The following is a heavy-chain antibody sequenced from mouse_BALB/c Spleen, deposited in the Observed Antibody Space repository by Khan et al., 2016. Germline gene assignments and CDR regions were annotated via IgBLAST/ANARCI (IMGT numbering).Heavy chain of an antibody. D-gene: IGHD1-1*01. Sequence: QIQLVQSGPELKKPGKTVKISCKASEYTFTNYGMNWVKQAPGKGLKWMGWINTYSGESTYADDFKGRFAFSLETSANTAYLQINNLKNEDTATYFCARYRYYNGSSRYFDVWGAGTTVTVSS. CDR3: ARYRYYNGSSRYFDV. V-gene: IGHV9-3-1*01. CDR2: INTYSGES. CDR1: EYTFTNYG. J-gene: IGHJ1*01.